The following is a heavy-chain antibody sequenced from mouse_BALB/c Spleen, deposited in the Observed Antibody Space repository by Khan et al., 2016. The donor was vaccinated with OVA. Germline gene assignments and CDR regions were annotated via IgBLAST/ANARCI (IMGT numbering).Heavy chain of an antibody. CDR1: GYTFTNYW. Sequence: QVRLQQSGAELVKPGASVKLSCKTSGYTFTNYWIQWVKQRPGQGLGWIGQIFPGTGTTYSNENFKAKATLTVDTSSSTAYMHRSSLTSEDSAVYFCARGYFGNYEFAYWGQGALVTVSA. CDR3: ARGYFGNYEFAY. J-gene: IGHJ3*01. V-gene: IGHV1S132*01. D-gene: IGHD2-1*01. CDR2: IFPGTGTT.